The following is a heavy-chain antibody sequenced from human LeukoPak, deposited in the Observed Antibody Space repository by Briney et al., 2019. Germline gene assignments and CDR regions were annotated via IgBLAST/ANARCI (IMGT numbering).Heavy chain of an antibody. CDR1: GGSISSHY. D-gene: IGHD7-27*01. CDR2: IYYSGST. V-gene: IGHV4-59*11. Sequence: PSETLSLTCTVSGGSISSHYWSWIRQPPGKGLEWIGYIYYSGSTNYNPSLKSRVTISVDTSKNQFSLKLSSVTAADTAVYYCARDSLGILDYWGQGTLVTVSS. CDR3: ARDSLGILDY. J-gene: IGHJ4*02.